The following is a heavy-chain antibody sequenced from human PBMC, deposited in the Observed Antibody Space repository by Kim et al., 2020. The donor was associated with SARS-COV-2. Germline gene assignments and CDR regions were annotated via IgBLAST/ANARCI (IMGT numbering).Heavy chain of an antibody. V-gene: IGHV1-69*13. CDR2: IIPIFGTA. Sequence: SVKVSCKASGGTFSSYAISWVRQAPGQGLEWMGGIIPIFGTANYAQKFQGRVTITADESTSTAYMELSSLRSEDTAVYYCARDWAGSYYLILWGQGTLVTVSS. D-gene: IGHD1-26*01. J-gene: IGHJ4*02. CDR1: GGTFSSYA. CDR3: ARDWAGSYYLIL.